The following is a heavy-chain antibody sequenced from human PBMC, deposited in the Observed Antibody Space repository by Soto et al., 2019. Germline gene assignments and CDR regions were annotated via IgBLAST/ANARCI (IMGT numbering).Heavy chain of an antibody. CDR3: ARDLWVEPELYYYGMDV. CDR2: IFYSGTT. D-gene: IGHD1-1*01. CDR1: GDSISSADYY. J-gene: IGHJ6*02. V-gene: IGHV4-30-4*01. Sequence: SETLSLTCTVSGDSISSADYYWSWIRQTPGKGLEWIGHIFYSGTTYYNPSLRSRLTISVDTSKNHFSLRLTSVTAADTAVYYCARDLWVEPELYYYGMDVWGQGTTVTVSS.